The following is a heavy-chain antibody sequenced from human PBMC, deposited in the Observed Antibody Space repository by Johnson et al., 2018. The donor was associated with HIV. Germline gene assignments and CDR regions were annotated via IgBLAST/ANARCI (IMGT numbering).Heavy chain of an antibody. J-gene: IGHJ3*02. V-gene: IGHV3-7*04. CDR3: ARVGVGATGLGTGADAFDI. Sequence: VQLVESGGGLVQPGGSLRLSCAVSGFIFSSYWMSWVRQAPGKGLEWVANIKQDGSEKYYVDSVKGRFTISRENSKNTVYLQMNGLRAEDTAVYYCARVGVGATGLGTGADAFDIWGQGTMLTVSS. CDR2: IKQDGSEK. CDR1: GFIFSSYW. D-gene: IGHD1-26*01.